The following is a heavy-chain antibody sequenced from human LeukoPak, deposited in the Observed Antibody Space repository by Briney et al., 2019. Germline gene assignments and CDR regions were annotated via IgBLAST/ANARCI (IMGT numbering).Heavy chain of an antibody. CDR1: GGSIRSSYYY. Sequence: SETLSLTCTVSGGSIRSSYYYWGWIRQPPGKGLEWIGSIYDSGSTYYNPSLKSRVTISVDTSKNQFSLKLSSVTAADTAVYYCARGYHYYDSSGYYYWGQGTLVTVSS. V-gene: IGHV4-39*07. J-gene: IGHJ4*02. D-gene: IGHD3-22*01. CDR2: IYDSGST. CDR3: ARGYHYYDSSGYYY.